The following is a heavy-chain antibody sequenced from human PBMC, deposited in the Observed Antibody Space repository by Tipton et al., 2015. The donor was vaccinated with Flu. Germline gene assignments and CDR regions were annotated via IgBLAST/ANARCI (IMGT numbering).Heavy chain of an antibody. CDR3: ARHTGDSVRGIIDY. CDR2: IYRSGPT. V-gene: IGHV4-38-2*01. CDR1: GDSVGSDYF. Sequence: TLSLTCSVSGDSVGSDYFWGWIRQPPGRGLEWIGNIYRSGPTYINPSLKSRVTLSVDRSENQFSLRLSSVTAAGTAVYYCARHTGDSVRGIIDYWGQGTLVTVSS. J-gene: IGHJ4*02. D-gene: IGHD3-10*02.